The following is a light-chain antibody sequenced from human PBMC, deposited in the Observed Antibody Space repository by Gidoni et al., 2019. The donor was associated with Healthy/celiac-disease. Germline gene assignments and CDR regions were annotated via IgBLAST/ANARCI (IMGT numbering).Light chain of an antibody. CDR2: DAS. Sequence: EIVLTPSPATLSLSPGETATLSGRASQRISSYLAWYQQKPGQAPRLLIFDASYSATRTPARFSGSGSSTDVTLTIISRVPEDFAVYYCQQRSNCLEVTFGPGTKVDIK. CDR1: QRISSY. J-gene: IGKJ3*01. V-gene: IGKV3-11*01. CDR3: QQRSNCLEVT.